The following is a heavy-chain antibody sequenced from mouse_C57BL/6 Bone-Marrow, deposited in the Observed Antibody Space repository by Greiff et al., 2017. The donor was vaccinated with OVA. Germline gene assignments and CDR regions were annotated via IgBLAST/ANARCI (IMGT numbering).Heavy chain of an antibody. V-gene: IGHV5-4*01. J-gene: IGHJ3*01. D-gene: IGHD2-3*01. CDR3: ARDDGYFLFAY. CDR2: ISDGGSYT. CDR1: GFTFSSYA. Sequence: EVQLQESGGRLVKPGGSLKLSCAASGFTFSSYAMSWVRQTPEKRLEWVATISDGGSYTYYPDNVKGRFTISRDNAKNNLYLQMSHLKSEDTAMYYCARDDGYFLFAYWGQGTLVTVSA.